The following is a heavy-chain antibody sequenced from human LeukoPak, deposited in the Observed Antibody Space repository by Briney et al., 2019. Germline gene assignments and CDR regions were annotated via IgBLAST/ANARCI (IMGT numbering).Heavy chain of an antibody. Sequence: PSMKVACKAYAFTFTSYDINWVRQATEQGLEWMGWMSPNSGNTGYAQKFQGRVTMTRNTSISTAYMELSSLRSEDTAVYYCASGVGGLYYYYGMDVWGQGTTVTVSS. J-gene: IGHJ6*02. D-gene: IGHD3/OR15-3a*01. CDR3: ASGVGGLYYYYGMDV. V-gene: IGHV1-8*01. CDR2: MSPNSGNT. CDR1: AFTFTSYD.